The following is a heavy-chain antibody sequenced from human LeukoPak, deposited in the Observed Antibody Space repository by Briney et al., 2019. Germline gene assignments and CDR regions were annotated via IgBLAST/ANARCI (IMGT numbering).Heavy chain of an antibody. Sequence: ASVKVSCKASGYTFTSYGIGWVRQAPGQGLEWMGWISAYNGNTNYAQKLQGRVTMTTDTSTSTAYMELRSLRSDDTAVYYCARVEDIVVVPAENWFDPWGQGTLVTVSS. CDR1: GYTFTSYG. V-gene: IGHV1-18*01. CDR2: ISAYNGNT. CDR3: ARVEDIVVVPAENWFDP. D-gene: IGHD2-2*01. J-gene: IGHJ5*02.